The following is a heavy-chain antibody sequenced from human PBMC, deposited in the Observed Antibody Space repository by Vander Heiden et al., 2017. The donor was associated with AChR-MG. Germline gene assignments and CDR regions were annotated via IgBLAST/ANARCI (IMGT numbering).Heavy chain of an antibody. D-gene: IGHD6-13*01. Sequence: EQLVASGGGVDQPGGSLRLSCSASGFPFTPSGMHWVRPAPGKGLEWVAVISYDGSNEKYVDAVKGRFTISRDNSKNTLYLQMNSLRAEDTAMYYCARSRGYSRSWEYDYYYYGMDVWGQGTTVTVSS. CDR3: ARSRGYSRSWEYDYYYYGMDV. CDR2: ISYDGSNE. V-gene: IGHV3-30*03. CDR1: GFPFTPSG. J-gene: IGHJ6*02.